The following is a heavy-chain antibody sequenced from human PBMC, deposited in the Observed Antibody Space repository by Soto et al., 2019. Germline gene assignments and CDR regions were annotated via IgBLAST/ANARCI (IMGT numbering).Heavy chain of an antibody. D-gene: IGHD3-10*01. V-gene: IGHV3-7*03. J-gene: IGHJ5*02. CDR3: VRGGHGSGSYLGSS. CDR1: GFTFTTYW. CDR2: IRQDGGAQ. Sequence: EVQLVESGGGLAQPGGSLRLSCVASGFTFTTYWMSWVRQAPGKGLEWVANIRQDGGAQYYVDSVKGRFTISRDNAKNSVYLQMASLRAADTAVYYWVRGGHGSGSYLGSSWGQGILVTVSS.